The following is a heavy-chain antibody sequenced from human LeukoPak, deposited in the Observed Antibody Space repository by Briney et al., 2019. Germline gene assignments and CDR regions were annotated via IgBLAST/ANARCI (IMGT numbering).Heavy chain of an antibody. J-gene: IGHJ4*02. CDR3: ARTQYCSSTSCYFGYFDY. Sequence: SETLSLTCTVSGGSISSYYWNWIRQPPGKGLEWIGNIYYSGSTNYNPSLKSRVTISVDTSKNQFSLKLSSVTAADTAVYYCARTQYCSSTSCYFGYFDYWGQGTLVTVS. V-gene: IGHV4-59*01. CDR2: IYYSGST. D-gene: IGHD2-2*01. CDR1: GGSISSYY.